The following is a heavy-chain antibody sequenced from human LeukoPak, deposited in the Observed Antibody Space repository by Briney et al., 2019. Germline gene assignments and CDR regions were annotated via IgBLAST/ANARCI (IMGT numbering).Heavy chain of an antibody. Sequence: SETLSLTCTVTGGSISSYYWSWIRQPAGKGLEWIGRIYTSGSTNYNPSLKSRVTMSVDTSKNQFSLKLSSVTAADTAVYYCARDKYYYDSSGSIRFDYWGQGTLVTVSS. CDR3: ARDKYYYDSSGSIRFDY. CDR1: GGSISSYY. D-gene: IGHD3-22*01. J-gene: IGHJ4*02. CDR2: IYTSGST. V-gene: IGHV4-4*07.